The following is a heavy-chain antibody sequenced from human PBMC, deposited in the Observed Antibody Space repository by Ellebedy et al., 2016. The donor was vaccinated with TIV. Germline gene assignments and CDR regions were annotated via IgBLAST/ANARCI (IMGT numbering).Heavy chain of an antibody. CDR1: GFTLSPTA. CDR2: TSGSGILT. D-gene: IGHD6-19*01. J-gene: IGHJ2*01. Sequence: GESLKISCVSSGFTLSPTAMSWVRQAPGKGLEWVSATSGSGILTYYADSVRGRFTISRDNTNNTLYLQMNSLRVEDTAVYYCARAVSSGWEAYFDLWGRGTLVTVSS. V-gene: IGHV3-23*01. CDR3: ARAVSSGWEAYFDL.